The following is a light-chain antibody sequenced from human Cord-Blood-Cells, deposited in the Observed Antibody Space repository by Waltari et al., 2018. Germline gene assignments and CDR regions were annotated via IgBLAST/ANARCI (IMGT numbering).Light chain of an antibody. V-gene: IGKV1-33*01. CDR2: DAS. CDR1: QDISNY. J-gene: IGKJ4*01. Sequence: DIQMTQSPSSLSASLGDRVTITCQASQDISNYLNWYQQKPGKAPQLLIYDASNLETGVPSRFSGSGSGTDFTFTISSLQPEDIATYYCQQYDNLPLTFGGGTKVEIK. CDR3: QQYDNLPLT.